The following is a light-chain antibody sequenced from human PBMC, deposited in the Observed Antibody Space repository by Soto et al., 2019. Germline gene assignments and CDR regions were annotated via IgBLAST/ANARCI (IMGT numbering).Light chain of an antibody. J-gene: IGKJ4*01. CDR1: QSVGIY. Sequence: VLTQSPATLSLSPGERATLFCKARQSVGIYMGWFQQKPGQAPRVLIYDATNRAGGVPARFSGSGSGTDFTLTISSLEAEDSAVYYCQQRDMWPPLTCGGGNKLEIK. CDR3: QQRDMWPPLT. CDR2: DAT. V-gene: IGKV3-11*01.